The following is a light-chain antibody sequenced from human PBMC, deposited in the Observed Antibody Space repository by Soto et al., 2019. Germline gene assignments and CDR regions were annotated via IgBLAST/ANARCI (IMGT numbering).Light chain of an antibody. V-gene: IGLV2-14*01. Sequence: QSALTQPASVSGSPGQSITISCAGTMRDVGAYNLVSWYQQHPGRAPQLIIYEVRNRPSGISFRFSGSKSGNTASLTISGLQAEDEADYCCSSYTSKSSLIFGGGTQLTVL. CDR1: MRDVGAYNL. CDR3: SSYTSKSSLI. CDR2: EVR. J-gene: IGLJ2*01.